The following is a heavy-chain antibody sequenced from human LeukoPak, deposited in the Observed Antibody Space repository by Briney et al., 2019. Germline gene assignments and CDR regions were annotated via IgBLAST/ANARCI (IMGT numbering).Heavy chain of an antibody. J-gene: IGHJ4*02. CDR2: IYYKGNM. CDR1: GASTIAYY. D-gene: IGHD2-2*01. Sequence: PSETLSLTCSVSGASTIAYYWSWIRQPPGKGLEWIGYIYYKGNMSYNPSLKGRVTISIDTSKNQFSLKLTSVTAADTAVYYCARHRYCTSTSCTFYFDSWGQGRLVTVSS. V-gene: IGHV4-59*08. CDR3: ARHRYCTSTSCTFYFDS.